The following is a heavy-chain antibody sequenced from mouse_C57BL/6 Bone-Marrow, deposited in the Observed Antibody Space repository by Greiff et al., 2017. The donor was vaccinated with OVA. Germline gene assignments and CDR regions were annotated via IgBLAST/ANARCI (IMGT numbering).Heavy chain of an antibody. CDR3: ASRTTVAYWYFDV. CDR2: IDPSSGGT. J-gene: IGHJ1*03. CDR1: GYTFTSYW. Sequence: FQLQQPGAELVKPGASVKLSCKASGYTFTSYWMHWVKQRPGRGLEWIGRIDPSSGGTKYNEKFKSKATLTVDNPSSTAYMQLSSLTSEASAVFYCASRTTVAYWYFDVWGTGTTVTVSS. D-gene: IGHD1-1*01. V-gene: IGHV1-72*01.